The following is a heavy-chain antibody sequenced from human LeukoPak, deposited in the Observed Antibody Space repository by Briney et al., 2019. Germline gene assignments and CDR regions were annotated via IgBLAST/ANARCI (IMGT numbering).Heavy chain of an antibody. J-gene: IGHJ4*02. CDR3: AKRGVVIRVILVGFHKEAYYFDS. CDR2: ISDSGGRT. CDR1: GITLSNYG. D-gene: IGHD3-22*01. V-gene: IGHV3-23*01. Sequence: GGSLRLSCAVSGITLSNYGMSWVRQAPGKGLEWVAGISDSGGRTNYADSVKGRFTISRDNPKNTLYLQMNSLRAEDTAVYFCAKRGVVIRVILVGFHKEAYYFDSWAREPWSPSPQ.